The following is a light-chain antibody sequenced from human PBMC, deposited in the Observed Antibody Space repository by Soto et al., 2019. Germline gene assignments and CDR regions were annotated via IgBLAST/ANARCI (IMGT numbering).Light chain of an antibody. CDR3: QQRSNWRGFT. CDR2: DAS. J-gene: IGKJ3*01. CDR1: QSVSSY. Sequence: EIVLTQSPATLSLSPGERATLSCRASQSVSSYLAWYQQKPGQAPGLLIYDASNRATGIPARFSGSASGTDFTLTISSLEPEDFAGYYCQQRSNWRGFTFGHGTKVDIK. V-gene: IGKV3-11*01.